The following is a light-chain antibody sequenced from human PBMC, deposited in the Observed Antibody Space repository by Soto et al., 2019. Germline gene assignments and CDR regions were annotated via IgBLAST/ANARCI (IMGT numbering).Light chain of an antibody. Sequence: QSALTQPPSASGSPGQSVTISCTGISSDVGGYNYVSWYQQHPGKAPKLMIYEVSKRPSGVPDRFSGSKSGNTASLTVSGLQAEDEAYYYCSSYAGSNNYVFGTGTKLTVL. CDR2: EVS. V-gene: IGLV2-8*01. J-gene: IGLJ1*01. CDR3: SSYAGSNNYV. CDR1: SSDVGGYNY.